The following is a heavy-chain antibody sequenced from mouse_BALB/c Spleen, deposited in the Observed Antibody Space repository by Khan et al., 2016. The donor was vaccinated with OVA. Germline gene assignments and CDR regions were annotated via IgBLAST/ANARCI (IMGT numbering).Heavy chain of an antibody. CDR3: ARGNYYGYYFDY. Sequence: EVKLLESGPGLVKPSQSLSLTRTVTGYSITSGYAWNWIRQFPGNKLEWMGYISYSGVTSYTPSLKSRISITRDTSKNQFFLQLTSVTTEDTATYYCARGNYYGYYFDYWGQGTTLTDSS. V-gene: IGHV3-2*02. CDR2: ISYSGVT. D-gene: IGHD1-1*01. J-gene: IGHJ2*01. CDR1: GYSITSGYA.